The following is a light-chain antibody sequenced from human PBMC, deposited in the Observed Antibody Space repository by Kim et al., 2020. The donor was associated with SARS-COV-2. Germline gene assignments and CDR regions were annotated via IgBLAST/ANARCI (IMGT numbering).Light chain of an antibody. Sequence: SSELTQDPAVSVALGQTVTITCQGDSLRNFYASWYQQRLGQAPVNVVYGKNNRPSGIPDRFSGSTSGNTASLTITGAQAEDEADYYCNSRDSSGDHYVFGPGTKVTVL. CDR1: SLRNFY. J-gene: IGLJ1*01. CDR3: NSRDSSGDHYV. V-gene: IGLV3-19*01. CDR2: GKN.